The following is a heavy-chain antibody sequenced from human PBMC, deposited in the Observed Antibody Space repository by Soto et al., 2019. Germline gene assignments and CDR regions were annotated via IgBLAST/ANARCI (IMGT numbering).Heavy chain of an antibody. CDR3: ARDRDRSPTYYFYY. Sequence: QVQLVESGGGVVQPGRSLRLSCAASGFTFSDYAMHWVRQAPGKGLEWVAVLSSDGTKKFYADSVKGRFTVFTDNSKNTLYLQMHSLNAEDTAVYYCARDRDRSPTYYFYYWGQGSLVTVSS. D-gene: IGHD1-1*01. J-gene: IGHJ4*02. CDR2: LSSDGTKK. CDR1: GFTFSDYA. V-gene: IGHV3-30*14.